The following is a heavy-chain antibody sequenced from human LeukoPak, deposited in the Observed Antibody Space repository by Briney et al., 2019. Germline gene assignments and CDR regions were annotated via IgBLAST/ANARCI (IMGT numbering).Heavy chain of an antibody. Sequence: SETLSLTCTVSGGSISSYYWSWIRQPPGKGLEWIGYIYYSGSTNYNPSLESRVTISVDTSKNQFSLKLSSVTAADTAVYYCARVGYYYGSGSYYTSNYFDYWGQGTLVTVSS. CDR1: GGSISSYY. CDR2: IYYSGST. D-gene: IGHD3-10*01. CDR3: ARVGYYYGSGSYYTSNYFDY. V-gene: IGHV4-59*01. J-gene: IGHJ4*02.